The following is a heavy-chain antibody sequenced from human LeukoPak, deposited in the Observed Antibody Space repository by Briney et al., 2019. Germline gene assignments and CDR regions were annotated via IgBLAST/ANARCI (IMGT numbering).Heavy chain of an antibody. Sequence: GASVKVSCKASGGTFSSYAISWVRQAPGQGLEWMGGIIPIFGTANYAQKFQGRVTITADESTSTAYMELSSLRSEDTAVYYCAREDAGASGYYGLSPFDYWGQGTLVTVSS. CDR3: AREDAGASGYYGLSPFDY. D-gene: IGHD3-22*01. CDR2: IIPIFGTA. V-gene: IGHV1-69*13. J-gene: IGHJ4*02. CDR1: GGTFSSYA.